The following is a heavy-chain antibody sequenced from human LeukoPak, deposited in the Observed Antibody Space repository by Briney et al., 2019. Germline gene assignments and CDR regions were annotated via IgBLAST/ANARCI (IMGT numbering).Heavy chain of an antibody. CDR2: ISYSGSA. CDR3: ARATHSDLGNVYRGGFYYMDV. Sequence: PSETLSLTCTVSGDPINGYYWTWVRQSPGKGLEWIGYISYSGSATYKPSLKSRVTMSVLMSKNQFSLELTSVTAADTAVYYCARATHSDLGNVYRGGFYYMDVWGKGTPVTVSS. D-gene: IGHD1-26*01. J-gene: IGHJ6*03. V-gene: IGHV4-59*01. CDR1: GDPINGYY.